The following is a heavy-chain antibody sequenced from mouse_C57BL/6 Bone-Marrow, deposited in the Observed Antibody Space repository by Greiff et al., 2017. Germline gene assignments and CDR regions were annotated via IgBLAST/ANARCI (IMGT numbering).Heavy chain of an antibody. Sequence: EVKLVESGGDLVKPGGSLKLSCAASGFTFSSYGMSWVRQTPDKRLEWVATISSGGSYTYYPDSVKGRFTISRDNAKNTLYLQMSSLKSEDTAMYYCARQITTVVASPLATEYFDVWGTGTMVTVSS. D-gene: IGHD1-1*01. CDR3: ARQITTVVASPLATEYFDV. V-gene: IGHV5-6*01. CDR2: ISSGGSYT. CDR1: GFTFSSYG. J-gene: IGHJ1*03.